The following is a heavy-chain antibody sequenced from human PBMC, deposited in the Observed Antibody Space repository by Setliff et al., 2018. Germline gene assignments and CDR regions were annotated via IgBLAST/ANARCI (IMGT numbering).Heavy chain of an antibody. D-gene: IGHD3-3*01. Sequence: PGESLKISCAASGFSFSSYAMSWVRQAPGKGLEWVSTIIGSGISTYYSDSVQGRFTISRDNHKNTLHLQMNSLRVEDTAIYYCAKSPHDFWSGRVFFDYWGQGMLVTVS. V-gene: IGHV3-23*01. J-gene: IGHJ4*01. CDR3: AKSPHDFWSGRVFFDY. CDR2: IIGSGIST. CDR1: GFSFSSYA.